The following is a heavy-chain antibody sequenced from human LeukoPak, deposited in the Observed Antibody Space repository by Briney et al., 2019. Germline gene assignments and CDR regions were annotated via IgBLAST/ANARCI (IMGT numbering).Heavy chain of an antibody. J-gene: IGHJ6*03. CDR3: ARGPQWRGDYYYMDI. V-gene: IGHV1-8*01. Sequence: ASVKVSCKASGYSFTNFDINWVRQATGQGLEWMGWMNPNSGNKGYAQKFQGRVTMTMNTSITTAYMELSSLRSEDTAVYYCARGPQWRGDYYYMDIWGRGTTVTVSS. CDR1: GYSFTNFD. D-gene: IGHD6-19*01. CDR2: MNPNSGNK.